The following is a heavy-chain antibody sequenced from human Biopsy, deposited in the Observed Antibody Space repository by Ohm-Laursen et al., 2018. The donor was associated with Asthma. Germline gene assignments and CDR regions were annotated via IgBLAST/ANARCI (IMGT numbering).Heavy chain of an antibody. CDR3: VRDGTDDAFDI. V-gene: IGHV3-30*01. Sequence: SLRLSVTAAGFSFSNFAIHWVRQAPAKGLEWVGVISKDASTQDYADSVKGRFTMARDNSKNTLDLQMNSLREEDTAVYYCVRDGTDDAFDIWGQGTVVSVSS. J-gene: IGHJ3*02. CDR2: ISKDASTQ. D-gene: IGHD1-1*01. CDR1: GFSFSNFA.